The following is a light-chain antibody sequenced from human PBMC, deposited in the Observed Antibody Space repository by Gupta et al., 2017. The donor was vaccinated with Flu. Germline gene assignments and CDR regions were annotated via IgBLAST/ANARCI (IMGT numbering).Light chain of an antibody. J-gene: IGLJ1*01. V-gene: IGLV1-44*01. CDR2: SHS. Sequence: QSVLTQPPSASGTPGQRVTLSCSGSSSNIGSNTVNWYQQLPGTAPKLLIYSHSQRPSGIPDRFSGSKSGTSASLAISGLQSEDEADYYCAAWDDSLSGYVFGGGTKVTVL. CDR1: SSNIGSNT. CDR3: AAWDDSLSGYV.